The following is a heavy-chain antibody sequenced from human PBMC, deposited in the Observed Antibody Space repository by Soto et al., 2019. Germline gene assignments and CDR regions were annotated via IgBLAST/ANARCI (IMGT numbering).Heavy chain of an antibody. J-gene: IGHJ4*02. CDR3: AKKDRYDFWSGYPDY. Sequence: PGGSLRLSCAASGFTFSSYAMSWVRQAPGKGLEWVSAISGSGGSTYYADSVKGRFTISRDNSKNTLYLQMNSLRAEDTVVYYCAKKDRYDFWSGYPDYWGQGTLVTVSS. V-gene: IGHV3-23*01. CDR2: ISGSGGST. D-gene: IGHD3-3*01. CDR1: GFTFSSYA.